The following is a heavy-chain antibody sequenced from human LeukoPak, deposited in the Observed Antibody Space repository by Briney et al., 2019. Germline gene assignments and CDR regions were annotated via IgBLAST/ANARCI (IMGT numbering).Heavy chain of an antibody. CDR1: GYTFTSYG. V-gene: IGHV1-18*01. CDR2: ISAYNGNT. D-gene: IGHD2-2*03. J-gene: IGHJ4*02. CDR3: ARDFFGYCSSTSCYSFGY. Sequence: ASVKVSCKASGYTFTSYGISWVRQAPGQGLEWMGWISAYNGNTNYAQKLQGRVTMTTDTSTSTAYMELRSLRSDDTAVYYCARDFFGYCSSTSCYSFGYWGKGTLVTVSS.